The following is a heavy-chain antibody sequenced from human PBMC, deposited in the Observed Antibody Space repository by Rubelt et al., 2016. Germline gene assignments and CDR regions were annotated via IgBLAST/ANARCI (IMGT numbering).Heavy chain of an antibody. V-gene: IGHV4-4*07. D-gene: IGHD2-21*01. CDR1: GDPMSRYY. J-gene: IGHJ4*02. CDR3: AREGLGRDNCFDY. Sequence: QESGPRLVKPSETLSLTCVVSGDPMSRYYWNWFRKSAGKGLEWIGRIYAGGSTQYTPSLRSRATLSVDTTRNQFYLTVKSVTAADTAVYYCAREGLGRDNCFDYWGQGALVTVS. CDR2: IYAGGST.